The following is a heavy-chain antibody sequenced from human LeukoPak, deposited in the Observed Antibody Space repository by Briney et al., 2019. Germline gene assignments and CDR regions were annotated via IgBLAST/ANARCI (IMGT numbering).Heavy chain of an antibody. J-gene: IGHJ4*02. CDR2: ISSSSSYI. Sequence: GGSLRLSCAASGFTFSSYSMNWVRQAPGKGLEWVSSISSSSSYIYYADSVKGRFTISRDNAKNSLYLQMNSLRGEDTAVYYCARGVEDIAVAGTDYWGQGTLVTVSS. V-gene: IGHV3-21*01. D-gene: IGHD6-19*01. CDR3: ARGVEDIAVAGTDY. CDR1: GFTFSSYS.